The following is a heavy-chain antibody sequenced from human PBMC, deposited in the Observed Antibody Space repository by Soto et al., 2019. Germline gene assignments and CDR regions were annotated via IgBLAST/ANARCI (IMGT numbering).Heavy chain of an antibody. J-gene: IGHJ4*02. Sequence: SETLSLTCIVSGGSISSYYWSWIRQSPGKGLEWIGYIYYSGSTYYNPSLKSRVTISVDTSKNQFSLKLSSVTAADTAVYYCARGFNSSRSFGYWGQGTLVTVSS. V-gene: IGHV4-59*12. D-gene: IGHD6-13*01. CDR3: ARGFNSSRSFGY. CDR2: IYYSGST. CDR1: GGSISSYY.